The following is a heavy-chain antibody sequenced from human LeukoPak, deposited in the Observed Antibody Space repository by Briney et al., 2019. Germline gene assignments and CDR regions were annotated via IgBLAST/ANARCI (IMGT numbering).Heavy chain of an antibody. CDR2: ISSSGSTK. Sequence: GSLRLSCAASGFTFSDYYMSWIRQAPGKGLEWVSYISSSGSTKYYADSVKGRFTISRDNAKNSLYLQMNSLRAEDTAVYYCARAADILTGYPDYWGQGTLVTVSS. CDR3: ARAADILTGYPDY. J-gene: IGHJ4*02. V-gene: IGHV3-11*01. D-gene: IGHD3-9*01. CDR1: GFTFSDYY.